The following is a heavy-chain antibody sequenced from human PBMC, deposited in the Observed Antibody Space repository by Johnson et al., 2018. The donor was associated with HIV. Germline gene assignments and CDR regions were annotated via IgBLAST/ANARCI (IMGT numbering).Heavy chain of an antibody. V-gene: IGHV3-9*01. Sequence: VQLVESGGGSVQPGRSLRLSCAASGFTFNDYALHWVRQAPGKGLEWVSGISWNSGSIGHADSVKGRFTISRDNAKNSLHLKMSSLRAEDTALYYCARDTGSGEAYDIWGQGTMVTVSS. J-gene: IGHJ3*02. CDR1: GFTFNDYA. CDR2: ISWNSGSI. D-gene: IGHD1-26*01. CDR3: ARDTGSGEAYDI.